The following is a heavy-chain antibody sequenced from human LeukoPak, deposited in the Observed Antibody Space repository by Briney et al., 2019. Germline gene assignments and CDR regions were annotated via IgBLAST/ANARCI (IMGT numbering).Heavy chain of an antibody. Sequence: ASVKVSCKASGYTFTSYYIHWVRQAPGQGLEWMGIINPSGGSTSYAQKFQGRVTMTRDTSTSTVYMELSSLRSEDTAVYYCAREGGPGSSGYYGTPLDYWGQGTLVTVSS. J-gene: IGHJ4*02. V-gene: IGHV1-46*01. D-gene: IGHD3-22*01. CDR2: INPSGGST. CDR3: AREGGPGSSGYYGTPLDY. CDR1: GYTFTSYY.